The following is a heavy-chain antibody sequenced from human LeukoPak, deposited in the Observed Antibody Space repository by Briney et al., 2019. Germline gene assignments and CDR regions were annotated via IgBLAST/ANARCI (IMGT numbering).Heavy chain of an antibody. CDR1: GGSVSSDSYY. J-gene: IGHJ3*01. D-gene: IGHD3-22*01. CDR3: VRETATSYYDSAGYYRQTEVFDV. Sequence: SETLSLTCTVSGGSVSSDSYYWTWIRQPPGKGLEWIGYVYYSGRTNYNPTLKSRVTISVDTSKNQFSLRLNSVTAADTALYYCVRETATSYYDSAGYYRQTEVFDVWGQGTKVTVSS. V-gene: IGHV4-61*01. CDR2: VYYSGRT.